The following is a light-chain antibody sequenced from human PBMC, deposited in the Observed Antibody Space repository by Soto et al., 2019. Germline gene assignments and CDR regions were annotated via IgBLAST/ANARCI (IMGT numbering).Light chain of an antibody. Sequence: QSVLTQPPSASASLGASVTLTCTLSSGYSNYKVDWYQQRPGKGPRFVMRVGADGVVGSKGDGIPDRFSVLGSGLNRYLTIKNIQEEYESDYHCGADHGSGSDSVFGGGTKVTVL. V-gene: IGLV9-49*01. J-gene: IGLJ2*01. CDR3: GADHGSGSDSV. CDR2: VGADGVVG. CDR1: SGYSNYK.